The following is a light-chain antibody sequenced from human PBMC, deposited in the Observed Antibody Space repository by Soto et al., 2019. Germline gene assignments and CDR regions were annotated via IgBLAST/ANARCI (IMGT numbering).Light chain of an antibody. J-gene: IGKJ1*01. CDR1: QSVSSN. Sequence: EIVITQSPATLSVSPGERATLSCRASQSVSSNLAWYQQKPGQAPRILIYGASTRATGIPARFSGSGSGTEFTLTISRLEPEDFAVYYCQQYDSSWTFGQGTKVDIK. CDR2: GAS. V-gene: IGKV3-15*01. CDR3: QQYDSSWT.